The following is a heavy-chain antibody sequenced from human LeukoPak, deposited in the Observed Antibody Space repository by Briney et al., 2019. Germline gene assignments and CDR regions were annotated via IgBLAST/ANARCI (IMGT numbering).Heavy chain of an antibody. CDR3: ARGYCSGGSCYSGNWFDP. D-gene: IGHD2-15*01. V-gene: IGHV4-59*01. CDR2: IYYSGST. J-gene: IGHJ5*02. CDR1: GVSISSYN. Sequence: SETLSLTCTVSGVSISSYNWSWIRQPPGKGLEWIGYIYYSGSTNYNPSLKSRVTISVDTSKNQFSLKLSSVAAADTAVYYCARGYCSGGSCYSGNWFDPWGQGTLVTVSS.